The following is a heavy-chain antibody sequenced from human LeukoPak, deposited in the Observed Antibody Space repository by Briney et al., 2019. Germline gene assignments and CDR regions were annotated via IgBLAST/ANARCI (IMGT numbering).Heavy chain of an antibody. CDR2: IYTSGST. D-gene: IGHD3-22*01. CDR1: GGSISSYY. CDR3: ARVFYDSSGYPRLDY. J-gene: IGHJ4*02. V-gene: IGHV4-4*07. Sequence: PSETLSLTRAVSGGSISSYYWSWVRQPAGKGREWIGRIYTSGSTNYNPSLKSRVTMSVDTSKNQFSLKLSSVTAADTAVYYCARVFYDSSGYPRLDYWGQGTLVTVSS.